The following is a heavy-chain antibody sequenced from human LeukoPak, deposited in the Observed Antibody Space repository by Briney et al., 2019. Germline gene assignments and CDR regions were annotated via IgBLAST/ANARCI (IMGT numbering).Heavy chain of an antibody. J-gene: IGHJ5*02. CDR2: INHSGST. Sequence: SQTLSLTCTVSGGSISSGGYYWSWIRQPPGKGLEWIGEINHSGSTNYNPSLKSRVTISVDTSKNQFSLKLSSVTAADTAVYYCARAGRHYHGSGSYLDWFDPWGQGTLVTVSS. D-gene: IGHD3-10*01. CDR1: GGSISSGGYY. CDR3: ARAGRHYHGSGSYLDWFDP. V-gene: IGHV4-30-2*01.